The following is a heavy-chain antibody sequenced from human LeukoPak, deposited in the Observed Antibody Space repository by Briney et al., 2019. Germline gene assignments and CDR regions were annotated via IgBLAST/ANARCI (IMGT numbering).Heavy chain of an antibody. D-gene: IGHD1-1*01. V-gene: IGHV3-48*01. J-gene: IGHJ4*02. CDR2: ISSTRPTI. CDR3: ARDSGRTIN. CDR1: GFSFSSFS. Sequence: GGSLRLSCAASGFSFSSFSMNWVRQAPGKGLEWVSYISSTRPTIYYADSVKGRFTISRDDAKSSLYLQMNSLRVEDTAVYYCARDSGRTINWGQGTLVTVSS.